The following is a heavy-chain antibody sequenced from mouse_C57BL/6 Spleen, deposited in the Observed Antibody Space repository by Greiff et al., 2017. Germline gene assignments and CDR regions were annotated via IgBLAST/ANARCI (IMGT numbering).Heavy chain of an antibody. J-gene: IGHJ2*01. CDR1: GYTFTSYW. CDR2: IDPSDSYT. Sequence: QVQLQQPGAELVKPGASVKLSCKASGYTFTSYWMQWVKQRPGQGLEWIGEIDPSDSYTNYNQKFKGKATLTVDTSSSTAYMQLSSLTSEDSAVYYCASRGSSYYFDYWGQGTTLTVSS. V-gene: IGHV1-50*01. CDR3: ASRGSSYYFDY. D-gene: IGHD1-1*01.